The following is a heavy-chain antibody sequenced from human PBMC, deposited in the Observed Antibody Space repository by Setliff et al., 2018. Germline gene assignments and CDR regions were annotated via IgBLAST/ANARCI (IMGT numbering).Heavy chain of an antibody. D-gene: IGHD2-2*01. CDR3: ARLSALSTRITDWYFDL. J-gene: IGHJ2*01. Sequence: PSETLSLTCAVYVGSFSGHYWSWIRQPPGKGLEWIGEINHSGSTNYTPSLKSRVTIAVDTSKNQFCLKLSSVTAADTAFYYCARLSALSTRITDWYFDLWGRGTLVTVSS. CDR2: INHSGST. CDR1: VGSFSGHY. V-gene: IGHV4-34*01.